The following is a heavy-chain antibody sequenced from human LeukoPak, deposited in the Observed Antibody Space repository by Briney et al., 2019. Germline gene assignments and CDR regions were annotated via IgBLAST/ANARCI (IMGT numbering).Heavy chain of an antibody. V-gene: IGHV1-18*01. J-gene: IGHJ4*02. CDR3: ARDRSYYDILTGYYSPYDY. CDR2: ISAYNGNT. CDR1: GYTFTSYG. D-gene: IGHD3-9*01. Sequence: ASVKVSCKASGYTFTSYGISWVRQAPGQGLEGMGWISAYNGNTNYAQKLQGRVTMTTDTSTSTAYMELRSLRSDDTAVYYCARDRSYYDILTGYYSPYDYWGQGTLVTVSS.